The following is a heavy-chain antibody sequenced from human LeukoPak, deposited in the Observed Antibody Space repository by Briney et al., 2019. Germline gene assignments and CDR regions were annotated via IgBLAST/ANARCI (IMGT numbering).Heavy chain of an antibody. CDR3: AKLGYSSGWYEA. D-gene: IGHD6-19*01. J-gene: IGHJ5*02. V-gene: IGHV3-23*01. CDR2: ISGSGGST. Sequence: GGSLRLSCAASGFSVDYNYMTWVRQAPGKGLEWVSAISGSGGSTYYADSVKGRFTISRDNSKNTLYLQMNSLRAEDTAVYYCAKLGYSSGWYEAWGQGTLVTVSS. CDR1: GFSVDYNY.